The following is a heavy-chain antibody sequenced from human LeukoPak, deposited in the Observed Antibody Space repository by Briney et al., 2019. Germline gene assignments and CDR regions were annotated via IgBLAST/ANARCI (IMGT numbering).Heavy chain of an antibody. D-gene: IGHD3-10*01. CDR1: GFTFNNYA. V-gene: IGHV3-23*01. CDR2: ISGGGNRT. CDR3: AKVSMVRGQEGAFDI. Sequence: PGGSLRLSCAASGFTFNNYAMSWVRQAPGKGLEWVSVISGGGNRTYYADSVKGRFTISRDNSKNTLYLQMNSLRAEDTAVYYCAKVSMVRGQEGAFDIWGQGTMVTVSS. J-gene: IGHJ3*02.